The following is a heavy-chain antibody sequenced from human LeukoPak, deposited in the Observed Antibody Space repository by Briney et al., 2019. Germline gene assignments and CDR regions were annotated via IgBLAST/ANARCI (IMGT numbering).Heavy chain of an antibody. J-gene: IGHJ4*02. Sequence: ASVKVSCKASGYTFTSYGISWVRQAPGQGLEWVGWISAYNGNTNYAQKLQGRVTMTTDTSTSTAYMELRSLRSDDTAVYYCARDSTVEDGIAAAGGSSNWGQGTLVTVSS. D-gene: IGHD6-13*01. CDR2: ISAYNGNT. V-gene: IGHV1-18*01. CDR1: GYTFTSYG. CDR3: ARDSTVEDGIAAAGGSSN.